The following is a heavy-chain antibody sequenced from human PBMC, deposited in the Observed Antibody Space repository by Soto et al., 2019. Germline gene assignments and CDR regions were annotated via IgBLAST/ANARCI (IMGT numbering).Heavy chain of an antibody. V-gene: IGHV1-69*13. J-gene: IGHJ4*02. Sequence: SVKVSCKXSGGTFSRYTITWVRQAPGQGLEWMGGITPMFGTPNYAQKFQGRVTITADESTSTAYMELSSLRSEDTAMYYCARDGTLYDSSAYYYLYWGQGTLVTVSS. D-gene: IGHD3-22*01. CDR2: ITPMFGTP. CDR3: ARDGTLYDSSAYYYLY. CDR1: GGTFSRYT.